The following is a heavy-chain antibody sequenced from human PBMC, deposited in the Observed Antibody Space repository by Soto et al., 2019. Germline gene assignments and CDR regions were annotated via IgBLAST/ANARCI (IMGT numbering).Heavy chain of an antibody. CDR3: ARAPLLDTYYDFTQIDY. CDR2: ISSSSSTI. Sequence: GGSLRLSCAASGFTFSSYSMNWVRQAPGKGLEWVSYISSSSSTIYYADSVKGRFTISRDNAKNSLYLQMNSLRDEDTAVYYCARAPLLDTYYDFTQIDYWGQGTLVTVSS. J-gene: IGHJ4*02. CDR1: GFTFSSYS. D-gene: IGHD3-3*01. V-gene: IGHV3-48*02.